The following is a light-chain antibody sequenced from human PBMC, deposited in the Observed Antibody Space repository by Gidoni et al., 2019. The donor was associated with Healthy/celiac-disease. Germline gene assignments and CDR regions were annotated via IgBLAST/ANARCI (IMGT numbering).Light chain of an antibody. V-gene: IGKV3-15*01. CDR2: GAS. CDR3: QQYNNWLYT. CDR1: QSVSSN. Sequence: EIVMTQSPATLSVSPGERATLSYRASQSVSSNLAWYQQKPGQAPRLLIYGASTRATGIPARFSGSGSGTEFTLTISSLQSEDFAVYYCQQYNNWLYTFGQXTKLEIK. J-gene: IGKJ2*01.